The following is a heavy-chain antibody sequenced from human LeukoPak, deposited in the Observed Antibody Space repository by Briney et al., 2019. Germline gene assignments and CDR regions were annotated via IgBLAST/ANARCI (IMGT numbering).Heavy chain of an antibody. V-gene: IGHV3-23*01. D-gene: IGHD6-19*01. Sequence: GGSLRLSCAASGFTFSSYAMNWVRQAPGKGLEWVSFLSGNGATTYYADSVKGRFTISRDNSKNTLDLQMNSLRAEDTAVYYCARSSGRAGIDYWGQGTLVTVSS. J-gene: IGHJ4*02. CDR1: GFTFSSYA. CDR2: LSGNGATT. CDR3: ARSSGRAGIDY.